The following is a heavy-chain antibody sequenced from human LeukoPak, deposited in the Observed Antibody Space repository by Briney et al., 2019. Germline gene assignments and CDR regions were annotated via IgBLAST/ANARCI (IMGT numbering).Heavy chain of an antibody. D-gene: IGHD2-21*02. J-gene: IGHJ6*02. V-gene: IGHV3-21*01. CDR1: GFTFSSYS. Sequence: GGSLRLSCAASGFTFSSYSMNWVRQAPGKGLEWVSSISSSSSYIYYADSVKGRFTISRDNAKNSLYLQMSSLRAEDTAVYYCARDPYCGGDCYSYYYYYGMDVWGQGTTVTVSS. CDR2: ISSSSSYI. CDR3: ARDPYCGGDCYSYYYYYGMDV.